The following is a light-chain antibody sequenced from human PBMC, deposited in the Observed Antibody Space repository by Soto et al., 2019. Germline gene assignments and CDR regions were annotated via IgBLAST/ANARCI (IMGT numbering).Light chain of an antibody. J-gene: IGKJ1*01. CDR2: KAS. V-gene: IGKV1-5*03. CDR3: QQYKSYSRT. Sequence: DIQMTQSPYTLSASVGHRVTITCRASQSISSWLAWYQQKPGKAPNLLIYKASSLESGVPSRFSGSGTGTEFTLTISSLQPEDFATYYCQQYKSYSRTFGQGTKVGIK. CDR1: QSISSW.